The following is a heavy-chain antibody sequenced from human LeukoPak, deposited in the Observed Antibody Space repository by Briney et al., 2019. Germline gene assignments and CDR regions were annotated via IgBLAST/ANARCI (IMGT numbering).Heavy chain of an antibody. CDR2: IGGSGGST. Sequence: GGSLRLSCAASGFTFSSYAMSWVRQAPGKGLEWVSAIGGSGGSTYYADSVKGRFTISRGNSKNTLYLQMNSLRAEDTAVYYCAKPSPEYYDILTGYFDWGQGTLVTVSS. J-gene: IGHJ4*02. CDR3: AKPSPEYYDILTGYFD. V-gene: IGHV3-23*01. CDR1: GFTFSSYA. D-gene: IGHD3-9*01.